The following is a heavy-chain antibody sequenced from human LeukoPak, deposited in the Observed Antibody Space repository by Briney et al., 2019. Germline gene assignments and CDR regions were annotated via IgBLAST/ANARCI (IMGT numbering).Heavy chain of an antibody. CDR1: GFTVSTNY. CDR3: PRSSYSTEDSCYVGNWFDP. J-gene: IGHJ5*02. V-gene: IGHV3-53*01. Sequence: PGGSLRLSCTASGFTVSTNYMTWVRQAPGKGLEWVSIIYSGGSTYYADSVKGRFTISRDNSKNTLYLQMNTLRAEDTAVYYCPRSSYSTEDSCYVGNWFDPWGQGTLVTVSS. D-gene: IGHD2-2*01. CDR2: IYSGGST.